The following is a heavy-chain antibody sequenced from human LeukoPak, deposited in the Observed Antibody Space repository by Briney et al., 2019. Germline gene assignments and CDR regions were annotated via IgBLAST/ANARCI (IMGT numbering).Heavy chain of an antibody. V-gene: IGHV3-15*01. Sequence: PGGSLRLSCAASGFTFSNYPMSWVRQAPGKGLEWVGRIKSKAAGGTTDYTAPVRGRFTISRDDSKNTVYLQMNSLKTEDTAVYYCAAERGYSFYYWGQGTLVTVSS. D-gene: IGHD3-3*01. CDR3: AAERGYSFYY. CDR1: GFTFSNYP. CDR2: IKSKAAGGTT. J-gene: IGHJ4*02.